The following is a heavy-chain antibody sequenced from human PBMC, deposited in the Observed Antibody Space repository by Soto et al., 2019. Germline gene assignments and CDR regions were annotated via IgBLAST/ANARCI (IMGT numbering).Heavy chain of an antibody. CDR1: GFRFDDYG. Sequence: PGGSLRLSCAVSGFRFDDYGMHWVRQAPGKGLEWIAGISRDSRSISYGASMKGRFTISRDNAKNSLYLQLNSLRADDTAFYYCVKDALTTVAYYFDYWGQGALVTVSS. CDR2: ISRDSRSI. D-gene: IGHD4-17*01. J-gene: IGHJ4*02. CDR3: VKDALTTVAYYFDY. V-gene: IGHV3-9*01.